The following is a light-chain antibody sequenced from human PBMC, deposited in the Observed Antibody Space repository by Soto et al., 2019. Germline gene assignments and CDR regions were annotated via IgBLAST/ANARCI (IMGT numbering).Light chain of an antibody. Sequence: VMTQSPGTLSVSPGERATRSCRASHNICNKVVWYQQKPGQAPRLLIYGASTRATGIPDRFSGSGSGTDFTLTISRLETEDFAVYYCQQYDPSPRTFGQGTKVDIK. CDR1: HNICNK. V-gene: IGKV3-20*01. CDR3: QQYDPSPRT. CDR2: GAS. J-gene: IGKJ1*01.